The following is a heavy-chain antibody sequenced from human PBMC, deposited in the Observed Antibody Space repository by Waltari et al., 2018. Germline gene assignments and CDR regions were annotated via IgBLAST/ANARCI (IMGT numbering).Heavy chain of an antibody. D-gene: IGHD6-13*01. Sequence: QEQLVESGGHVVQPGRYLRLSCAASGFRFRTHGFHWVRQAPGKGVGLVALRWNEGRRTDYGDSVRGRFTVSRDDSKSTIDVQMNSLRAEDTAVYCCARDAALGRLDLWGPGTLVTVSS. CDR3: ARDAALGRLDL. V-gene: IGHV3-33*01. CDR1: GFRFRTHG. CDR2: RWNEGRRT. J-gene: IGHJ5*02.